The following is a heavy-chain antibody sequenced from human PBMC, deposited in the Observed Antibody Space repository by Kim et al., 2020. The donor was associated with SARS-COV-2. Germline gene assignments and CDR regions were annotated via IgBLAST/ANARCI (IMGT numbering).Heavy chain of an antibody. CDR2: MNPNSGNT. D-gene: IGHD6-19*01. V-gene: IGHV1-8*01. J-gene: IGHJ4*02. CDR3: ARGRIKQWLLTLYYFAY. Sequence: ASVKVSCKASGYTFTSYDINWVRQATGQGLEWMGWMNPNSGNTGYAQKFQGRVTMTRNTSISTAYMELSSLRSEDTAVYYCARGRIKQWLLTLYYFAYWGQGTLVTVSS. CDR1: GYTFTSYD.